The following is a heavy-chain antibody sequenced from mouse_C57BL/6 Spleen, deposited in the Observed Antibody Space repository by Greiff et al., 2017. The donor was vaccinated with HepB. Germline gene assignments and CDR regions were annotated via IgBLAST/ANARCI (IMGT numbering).Heavy chain of an antibody. CDR3: ARKPGDYAMDY. Sequence: VQLQQPGAELVKPGASVKLSCKASGYTFTSYWMQWVKQRPGQGLEWIGEIDPSDSYTNYNQKFKGKATLTVDTSSSTAYMQLSSLTSEDSAVYYCARKPGDYAMDYWGQGTSVTVSS. J-gene: IGHJ4*01. V-gene: IGHV1-50*01. CDR2: IDPSDSYT. CDR1: GYTFTSYW.